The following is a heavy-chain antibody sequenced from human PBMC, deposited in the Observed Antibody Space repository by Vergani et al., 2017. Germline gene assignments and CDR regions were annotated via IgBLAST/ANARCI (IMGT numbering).Heavy chain of an antibody. CDR2: ISGSGGST. CDR1: GFTFSDYY. CDR3: GRGSDNYN. Sequence: VQLVESGGGLVKPGGSLRLSCAASGFTFSDYYMSWIRQAPGKGLEWVSGISGSGGSTYYAGSVKGRFTISRDNSKNTLYLQMNSLRVEDTAVYYCGRGSDNYNWGQGTLVTVSS. V-gene: IGHV3-23*04. J-gene: IGHJ4*02. D-gene: IGHD5-24*01.